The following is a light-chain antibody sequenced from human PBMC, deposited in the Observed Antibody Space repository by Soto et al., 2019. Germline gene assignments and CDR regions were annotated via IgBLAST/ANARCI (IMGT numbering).Light chain of an antibody. CDR1: SSDVGGYNY. V-gene: IGLV2-23*02. Sequence: QSALTQPASVSGSPGQSITISCTGTSSDVGGYNYVSWYQQHPGKAPKVMIYEVSNRPSGVSNRFSGSKSGNTASLTISGLQAEDEADYYCCSYAGSSTWVFGTGTKLTVL. J-gene: IGLJ1*01. CDR2: EVS. CDR3: CSYAGSSTWV.